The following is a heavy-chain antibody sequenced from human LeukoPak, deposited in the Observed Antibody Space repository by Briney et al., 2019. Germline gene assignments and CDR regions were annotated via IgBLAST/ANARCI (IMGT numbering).Heavy chain of an antibody. V-gene: IGHV4-4*09. D-gene: IGHD2-15*01. J-gene: IGHJ1*01. CDR3: AGRGHRYSRD. CDR2: IYDNGVT. CDR1: GDSVSSGY. Sequence: SETLSLSCNVSGDSVSSGYWTWIRQSPAKGPEWIGFIYDNGVTDYNPSLKSRLIISLDTSKNQFSLNLRSVSAADSAIYYCAGRGHRYSRDWGQGILVTVSS.